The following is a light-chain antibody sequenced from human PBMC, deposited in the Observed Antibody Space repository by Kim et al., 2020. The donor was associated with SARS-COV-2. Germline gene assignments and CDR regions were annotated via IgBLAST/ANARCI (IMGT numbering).Light chain of an antibody. CDR2: DAS. J-gene: IGKJ4*01. V-gene: IGKV3-11*01. Sequence: LSPGERPTLFCRASQSVTRSLAWYQHKPGQCPRLLIYDASKRATGIPARFSGSGSGTDFTLTISSLEPEDFAVYYCQRRSIWPLTFGGGTKVDIK. CDR1: QSVTRS. CDR3: QRRSIWPLT.